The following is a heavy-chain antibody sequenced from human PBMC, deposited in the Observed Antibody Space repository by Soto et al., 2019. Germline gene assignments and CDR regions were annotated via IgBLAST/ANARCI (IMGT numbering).Heavy chain of an antibody. CDR3: AKEDLERDYFDY. J-gene: IGHJ4*02. D-gene: IGHD1-1*01. CDR1: KFTFSSYA. V-gene: IGHV3-23*01. Sequence: EVQLLESGGGLVQPGGSLRLSCAASKFTFSSYAMSWVRQAPGKGLEWVSAISGSGGSTLYADSVKGRFTISRDNSKNSLYLPMNRLRAEDTAVYYCAKEDLERDYFDYWGQGTLVTVSS. CDR2: ISGSGGST.